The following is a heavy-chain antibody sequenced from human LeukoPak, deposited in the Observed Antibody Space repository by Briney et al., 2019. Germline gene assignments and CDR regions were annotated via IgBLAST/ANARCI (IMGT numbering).Heavy chain of an antibody. CDR2: IIQDGSGK. J-gene: IGHJ6*03. CDR1: GFTFHSYR. D-gene: IGHD5-18*01. CDR3: ARDTAMADYYYYYYMDV. V-gene: IGHV3-7*01. Sequence: GGPLRLSGSASGFTFHSYRMSWVPPAPGKGPGGVAKIIQDGSGKYYVDSVKGRFTISRDNAKNSLYLQMNSLRAEDTAVYYCARDTAMADYYYYYYMDVWGKGTTVTVSS.